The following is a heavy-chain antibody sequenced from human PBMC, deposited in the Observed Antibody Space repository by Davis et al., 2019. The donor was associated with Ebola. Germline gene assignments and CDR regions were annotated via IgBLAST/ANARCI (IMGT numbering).Heavy chain of an antibody. V-gene: IGHV1-18*04. CDR2: ISGFNTNT. Sequence: ALVKVSCKSSGYTFTSYGLVWVRQAPGLGLEWMGWISGFNTNTNFAQKFQGRVTVSKDTSTNTAYMDLRSLTSDDTAIYYCARAPNYDVLTGTPSYYFDYWGQGTLVTVSS. J-gene: IGHJ4*02. D-gene: IGHD3-9*01. CDR3: ARAPNYDVLTGTPSYYFDY. CDR1: GYTFTSYG.